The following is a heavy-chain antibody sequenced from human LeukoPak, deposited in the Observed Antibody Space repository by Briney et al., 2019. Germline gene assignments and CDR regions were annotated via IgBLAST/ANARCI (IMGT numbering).Heavy chain of an antibody. CDR3: ARARGTIFGVGHYYYYMDV. J-gene: IGHJ6*03. D-gene: IGHD3-3*01. Sequence: SETLSLTCTVSGGSISSGDYYWSWIRQPPGKGLERIGYIYYSGSTFYNPSLKSRVTILVDTSKKQFSLKLSSVTAADTAVYYCARARGTIFGVGHYYYYMDVWGKGTTVTVSS. CDR1: GGSISSGDYY. V-gene: IGHV4-30-4*01. CDR2: IYYSGST.